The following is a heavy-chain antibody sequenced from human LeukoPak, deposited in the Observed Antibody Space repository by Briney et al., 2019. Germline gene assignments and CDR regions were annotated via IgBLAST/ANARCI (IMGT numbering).Heavy chain of an antibody. Sequence: PGGSLRLSCAASGFTVSSNYMSWVRQAPGKGLEWVSVIYSGGSTYYADSVKGRFSISRDNSKNTLYVQMSSLRAEDTAVYYCAKRDCSGNICYFDDWGQGTLVTVSS. J-gene: IGHJ4*02. D-gene: IGHD2-15*01. CDR1: GFTVSSNY. V-gene: IGHV3-53*01. CDR3: AKRDCSGNICYFDD. CDR2: IYSGGST.